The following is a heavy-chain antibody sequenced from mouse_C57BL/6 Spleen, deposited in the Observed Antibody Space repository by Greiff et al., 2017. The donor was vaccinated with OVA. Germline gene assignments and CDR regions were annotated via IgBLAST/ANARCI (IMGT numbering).Heavy chain of an antibody. D-gene: IGHD1-1*01. Sequence: VKLQQPGAELVKPGASVQLSCKASGYTFTSYWMHWVKQRPGRGLEWIGRIDPNSGGTKYNEKFKSKATLTVDKPSSTAYMQLSSLTSEDSAVYYCARYYYGPFYYFDYWGQGTTLTVSS. CDR3: ARYYYGPFYYFDY. CDR2: IDPNSGGT. CDR1: GYTFTSYW. V-gene: IGHV1-72*01. J-gene: IGHJ2*01.